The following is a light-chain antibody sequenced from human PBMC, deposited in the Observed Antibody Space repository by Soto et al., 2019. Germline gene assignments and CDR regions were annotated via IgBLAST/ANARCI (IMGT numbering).Light chain of an antibody. V-gene: IGLV2-14*01. CDR3: SSYTSGGPFYV. CDR1: SSDVGGYNY. CDR2: DVS. J-gene: IGLJ1*01. Sequence: QSVLTQPASVSGSPGQSITISCTGTSSDVGGYNYVSWYQQHPGKAPKLMIYDVSNRPSGVSNRFSGSKSGNTASLTISGLQAEDEAVYSCSSYTSGGPFYVFGSGTKVTVL.